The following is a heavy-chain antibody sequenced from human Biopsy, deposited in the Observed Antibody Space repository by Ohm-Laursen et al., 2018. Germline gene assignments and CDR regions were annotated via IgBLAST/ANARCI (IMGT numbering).Heavy chain of an antibody. CDR3: ARGSYYGSGSYDNRADAFDT. Sequence: GSSVKVSCKASGYWFSRYAISWVRQAPGQGLEWMGWISGYSGNTNYAQKFQGRVAMTTDTSTSTAYMELRSLRSDDTAVYYCARGSYYGSGSYDNRADAFDTWGQGTRVTVSS. CDR1: GYWFSRYA. J-gene: IGHJ3*02. CDR2: ISGYSGNT. D-gene: IGHD3-10*01. V-gene: IGHV1-18*04.